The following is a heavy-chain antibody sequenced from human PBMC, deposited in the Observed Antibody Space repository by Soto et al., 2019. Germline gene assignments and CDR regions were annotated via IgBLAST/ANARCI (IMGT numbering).Heavy chain of an antibody. CDR1: VFTFSSYA. D-gene: IGHD3-10*01. CDR2: VSGNGLST. CDR3: AKVQGSGSGLYYFYYYGMDV. J-gene: IGHJ6*02. V-gene: IGHV3-23*01. Sequence: GSLRLSCAASVFTFSSYALSWVRQAPGKGLQCVSTVSGNGLSTYYADSVKGRFTISRDNSRNTLYLQMNSLRAEDTAVYYCAKVQGSGSGLYYFYYYGMDVWGQGTTVTVSS.